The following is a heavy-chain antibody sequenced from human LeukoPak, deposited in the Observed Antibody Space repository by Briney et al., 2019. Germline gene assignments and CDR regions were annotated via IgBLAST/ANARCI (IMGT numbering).Heavy chain of an antibody. CDR3: ARGPNSNWSGLDF. CDR2: ISPTGSTT. D-gene: IGHD6-6*01. CDR1: VFSFSGHW. Sequence: GGSLRLSCIASVFSFSGHWMHWARQLPWKGRVWVSRISPTGSTTSYADSVKGRFTVSRDNAKNTLYLQVNNLRAEDTAVYYCARGPNSNWSGLDFWGQGTLLTVSS. V-gene: IGHV3-74*01. J-gene: IGHJ4*02.